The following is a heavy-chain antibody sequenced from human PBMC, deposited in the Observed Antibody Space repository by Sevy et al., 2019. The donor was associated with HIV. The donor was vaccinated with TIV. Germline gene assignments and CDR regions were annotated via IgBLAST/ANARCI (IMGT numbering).Heavy chain of an antibody. CDR2: IKQDGSEK. D-gene: IGHD3-10*01. J-gene: IGHJ6*02. CDR1: GFAFSSYW. CDR3: ARGGITMVRGIIPYYYYGMDV. V-gene: IGHV3-7*01. Sequence: GGSLRLSCAASGFAFSSYWMSWVGQAPGKGLESVANIKQDGSEKYYVDSVKGRFTISRDNAKNSLYLQMNSLRAEDTAVYYCARGGITMVRGIIPYYYYGMDVWGQGTTVTVSS.